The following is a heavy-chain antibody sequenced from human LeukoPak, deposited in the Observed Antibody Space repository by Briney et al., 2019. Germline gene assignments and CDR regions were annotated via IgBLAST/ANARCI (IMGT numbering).Heavy chain of an antibody. CDR2: ISGSGGST. CDR1: GFTFSSYA. D-gene: IGHD6-19*01. V-gene: IGHV3-23*01. J-gene: IGHJ4*02. Sequence: GGSLRLSCAASGFTFSSYAMNWVRESPGKALEWVSAISGSGGSTYYADSVKGRFTISRDNSKNTLYLQMNSLRAEDTAVYYCAKGRIAVAAFFDYWGQGTLVTVSS. CDR3: AKGRIAVAAFFDY.